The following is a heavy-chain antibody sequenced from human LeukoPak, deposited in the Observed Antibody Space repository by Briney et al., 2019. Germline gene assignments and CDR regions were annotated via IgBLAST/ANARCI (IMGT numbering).Heavy chain of an antibody. CDR2: INHSGST. Sequence: SETLSLTCAVYGGSFSGYYWSWIRQPPGKGLEWIGEINHSGSTNYNPSLKSRVTISVDTSKNQFSLKLSSVTAADTAVYYCARISGYYGMDVWSQGTTVTVSS. CDR3: ARISGYYGMDV. J-gene: IGHJ6*02. CDR1: GGSFSGYY. D-gene: IGHD1-26*01. V-gene: IGHV4-34*01.